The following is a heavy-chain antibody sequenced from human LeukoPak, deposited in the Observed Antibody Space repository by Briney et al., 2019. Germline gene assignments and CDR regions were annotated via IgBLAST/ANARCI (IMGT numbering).Heavy chain of an antibody. D-gene: IGHD2-2*01. CDR1: GGSISSGDYY. CDR3: ARGGFGCSSTSCLSGFDP. Sequence: TLSLTCTVSGGSISSGDYYWSWIRQPPGKGLEWIGYIYYSGSTYYNPSLKSRVTISVDTSKNQFSLKLSSVTAADTAVYYCARGGFGCSSTSCLSGFDPWGQGTLVTVSS. V-gene: IGHV4-30-4*08. J-gene: IGHJ5*02. CDR2: IYYSGST.